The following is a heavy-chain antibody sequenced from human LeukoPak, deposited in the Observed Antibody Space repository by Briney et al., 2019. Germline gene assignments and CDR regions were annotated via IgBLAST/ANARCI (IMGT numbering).Heavy chain of an antibody. CDR1: GGSFSGFY. V-gene: IGHV4-34*01. CDR2: INDSGST. CDR3: ARFSSSWAYNFDF. Sequence: SETLSLTCAVYGGSFSGFYWSWIRQPPGKGLEWIGEINDSGSTNHNPSLKSRVTISVDTSKNQFSLELSSVTAADTAVYYCARFSSSWAYNFDFWGRGTRVTVSS. J-gene: IGHJ4*02. D-gene: IGHD6-13*01.